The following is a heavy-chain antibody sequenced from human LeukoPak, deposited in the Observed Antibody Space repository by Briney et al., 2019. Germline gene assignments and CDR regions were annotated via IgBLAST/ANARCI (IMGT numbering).Heavy chain of an antibody. Sequence: GGSLRLSCAASGFTFSSYGMHWVRQAPGKGLEWVAAISASGGTTYYADPVRGRFTISRDNSKSTLTLHMNSLRAGDTAVFYCAKDREFCTSTTCFYDYWGQGTLVTVSS. CDR3: AKDREFCTSTTCFYDY. CDR1: GFTFSSYG. D-gene: IGHD2-2*01. V-gene: IGHV3-23*01. J-gene: IGHJ4*02. CDR2: ISASGGTT.